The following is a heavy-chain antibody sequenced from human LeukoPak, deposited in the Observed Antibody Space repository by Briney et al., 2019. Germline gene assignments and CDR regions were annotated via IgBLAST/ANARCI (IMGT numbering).Heavy chain of an antibody. CDR3: ARSAYYDRDFDY. D-gene: IGHD3-3*01. Sequence: GGSLRLSCAASGFTFSSYSMNWVRQAPGKGLEWVSSISSSSSYIYYADSVKGRFTISRDNAQNSLYLQMNSLRAEDTAVYYCARSAYYDRDFDYWGQGTLVTVSS. CDR1: GFTFSSYS. J-gene: IGHJ4*02. CDR2: ISSSSSYI. V-gene: IGHV3-21*01.